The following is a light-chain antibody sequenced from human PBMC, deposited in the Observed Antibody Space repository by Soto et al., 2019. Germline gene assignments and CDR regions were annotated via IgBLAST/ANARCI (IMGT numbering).Light chain of an antibody. V-gene: IGKV3-11*01. Sequence: EIVLTQSPATLSLSPGERASLSCSASQSVSSYLAWYQQKPGQAPRILISDASNRSTGIPARFSGSGSGTHFTLKISSLEPEDLAVYYCQQRNNWPQPFCGGTKVEIK. CDR1: QSVSSY. J-gene: IGKJ4*01. CDR3: QQRNNWPQP. CDR2: DAS.